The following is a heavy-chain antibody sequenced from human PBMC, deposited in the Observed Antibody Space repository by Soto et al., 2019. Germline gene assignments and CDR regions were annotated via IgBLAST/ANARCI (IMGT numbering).Heavy chain of an antibody. J-gene: IGHJ6*02. CDR3: AASCVACGGFNYYGMDV. V-gene: IGHV4-31*01. CDR1: GGSISSGGYY. CDR2: IYYSGTN. Sequence: QVQLQESGPGLVKPSQTLSLTCTVSGGSISSGGYYWYWIRQHPGKGLEWIGYIYYSGTNYYNPSLKSPVTISVDTSKNQFSLTLSSVTAADTAVYYCAASCVACGGFNYYGMDVWGQGTTVTVSS. D-gene: IGHD2-21*01.